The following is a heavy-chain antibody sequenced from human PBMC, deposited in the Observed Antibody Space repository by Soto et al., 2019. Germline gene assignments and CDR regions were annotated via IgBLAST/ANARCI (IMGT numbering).Heavy chain of an antibody. Sequence: QILESGGSLVQPGGSLRLSCVAAGFTFSSAAMNWVRQAPGKGLEWVSIISDTGTRTHYADSVKGRFTIPRDNSKNTLYLDMNSLRAEDTAVYYCAKSLDIHYKNWFDPWGQGTLVTVSS. CDR3: AKSLDIHYKNWFDP. V-gene: IGHV3-23*01. CDR1: GFTFSSAA. D-gene: IGHD4-4*01. J-gene: IGHJ5*02. CDR2: ISDTGTRT.